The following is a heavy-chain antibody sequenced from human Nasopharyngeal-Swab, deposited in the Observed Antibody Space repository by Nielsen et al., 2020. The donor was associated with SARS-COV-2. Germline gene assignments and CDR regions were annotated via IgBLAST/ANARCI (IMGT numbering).Heavy chain of an antibody. D-gene: IGHD6-13*01. CDR2: IYYSGST. J-gene: IGHJ4*02. CDR3: ARHIRNIAAAGPPLYYFDY. Sequence: SETLSLTCTVSGGSISSSSYYWGWIRQPPGKGLEWIGSIYYSGSTYYNPSLRSRVTISVDTSNNQFSLKLSYVTAADTAVYYCARHIRNIAAAGPPLYYFDYWGQGTLVTVSS. CDR1: GGSISSSSYY. V-gene: IGHV4-39*01.